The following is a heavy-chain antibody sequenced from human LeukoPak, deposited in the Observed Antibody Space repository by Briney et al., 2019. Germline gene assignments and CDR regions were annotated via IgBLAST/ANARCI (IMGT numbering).Heavy chain of an antibody. V-gene: IGHV4-59*01. CDR1: GGSISNYY. Sequence: PSETLSLTCTVSGGSISNYYWSCIRQPPGKGLEWIGYIYYSASTYYNPSLRSRVTIPVDTSKYQFSLNLTSATAADTAVYYCARALSGTYGLFQHWGQGTLVTVSS. J-gene: IGHJ1*01. D-gene: IGHD1-26*01. CDR2: IYYSAST. CDR3: ARALSGTYGLFQH.